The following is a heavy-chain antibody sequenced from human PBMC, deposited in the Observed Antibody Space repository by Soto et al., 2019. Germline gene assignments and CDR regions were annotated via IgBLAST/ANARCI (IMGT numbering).Heavy chain of an antibody. Sequence: GASVKVSCKASGYTFTSYGISWVRQAPGQGLEWMGWISAYNGNTNYAQKLQGRVTMTTDTSTSTAYMELRSLRSDDTAVYYCARVYDFWSRYYFDYWGQGTLVTVSS. CDR3: ARVYDFWSRYYFDY. J-gene: IGHJ4*02. D-gene: IGHD3-3*01. CDR1: GYTFTSYG. V-gene: IGHV1-18*01. CDR2: ISAYNGNT.